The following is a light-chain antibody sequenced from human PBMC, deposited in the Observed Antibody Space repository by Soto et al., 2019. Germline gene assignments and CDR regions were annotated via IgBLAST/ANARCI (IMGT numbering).Light chain of an antibody. V-gene: IGKV3-15*01. J-gene: IGKJ1*01. CDR2: FAS. CDR3: QEYDKWPRT. Sequence: VMTQSPATLSVSPGERAALSCRVSQSVSTNLAWYQQKPCQPPRILIYFASTRATAVTARFTAGGSWTEFKLSISSLQADDLADYYCQEYDKWPRTVGEWTKVEIK. CDR1: QSVSTN.